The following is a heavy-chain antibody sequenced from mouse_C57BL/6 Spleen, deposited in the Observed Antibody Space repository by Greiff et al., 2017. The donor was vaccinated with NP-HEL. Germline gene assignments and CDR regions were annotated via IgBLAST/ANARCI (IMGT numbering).Heavy chain of an antibody. CDR2: IYPGSGNT. J-gene: IGHJ4*01. Sequence: QVQLQQSGAELVRPGASVKLSCKASGYTFTDYYINWVKQRPGQGLEWIARIYPGSGNTYYNEKFKGKATLTAEKSSSTAYMQLSSLTSEDSAVYFCAREDLGRDYAMDYWGQGTSVTVSS. CDR1: GYTFTDYY. D-gene: IGHD4-1*01. V-gene: IGHV1-76*01. CDR3: AREDLGRDYAMDY.